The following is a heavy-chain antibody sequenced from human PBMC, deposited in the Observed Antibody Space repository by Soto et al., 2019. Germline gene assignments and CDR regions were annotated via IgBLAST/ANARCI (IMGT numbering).Heavy chain of an antibody. D-gene: IGHD3-22*01. CDR2: IWYDGSNK. V-gene: IGHV3-33*01. CDR3: ARNPIGGYYYYFDY. Sequence: LRLSCAASGFTFSSYGMHWVRQAPGKGLEWVAVIWYDGSNKYYADSVKGRFTISRDNSKNTLYLQMNSLRAEDTAVYYCARNPIGGYYYYFDYWGQGTLVTVSA. CDR1: GFTFSSYG. J-gene: IGHJ4*02.